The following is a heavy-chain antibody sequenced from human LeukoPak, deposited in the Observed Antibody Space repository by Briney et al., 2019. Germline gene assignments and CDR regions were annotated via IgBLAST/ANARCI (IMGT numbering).Heavy chain of an antibody. D-gene: IGHD1-14*01. CDR2: ISHDEGT. CDR3: ARGPDSRKAGY. J-gene: IGHJ4*02. Sequence: PSETLSLTCDIYGESFTDYHFSWIRQPPGKGLEWIGEISHDEGTNYSPSLKSRVTISLDTSKNQLSLKLTSVTAADTAVYYCARGPDSRKAGYWGPGTLVTVSS. CDR1: GESFTDYH. V-gene: IGHV4-34*01.